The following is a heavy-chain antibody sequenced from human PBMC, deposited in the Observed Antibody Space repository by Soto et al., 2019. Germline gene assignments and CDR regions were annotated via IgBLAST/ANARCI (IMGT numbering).Heavy chain of an antibody. D-gene: IGHD1-26*01. CDR3: ASPSGSATNAFDI. V-gene: IGHV5-51*01. Sequence: ESLKISCKGSGYSFIDYWIGWVRQVPGKGLEWMGVIYPGDSDTRYSPSFQGHVTISADKSISTAYLQWSTLKASDTAMYYCASPSGSATNAFDIWGQGTMVTVSS. CDR2: IYPGDSDT. CDR1: GYSFIDYW. J-gene: IGHJ3*02.